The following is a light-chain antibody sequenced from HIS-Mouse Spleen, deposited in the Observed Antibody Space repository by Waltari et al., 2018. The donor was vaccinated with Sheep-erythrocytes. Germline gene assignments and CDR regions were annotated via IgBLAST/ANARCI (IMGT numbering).Light chain of an antibody. J-gene: IGLJ1*01. CDR1: STDVGGYNY. CDR3: CSYAGSYNHV. Sequence: QSALTQPRSVSGSPGQSVTISCTGTSTDVGGYNYVPWYQQHPGKATKLMFYDFSRRPSGVPACFSGSKSGNTASLTSSGLQAADEADYYCCSYAGSYNHVFATGTKVTVL. CDR2: DFS. V-gene: IGLV2-11*01.